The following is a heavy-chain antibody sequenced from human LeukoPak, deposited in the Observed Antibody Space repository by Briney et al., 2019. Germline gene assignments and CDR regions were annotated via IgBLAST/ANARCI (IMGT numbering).Heavy chain of an antibody. V-gene: IGHV1-69*05. D-gene: IGHD5/OR15-5a*01. J-gene: IGHJ6*03. CDR2: IIPIFGTA. Sequence: GASVKVSCKASGGTFSSYAISWVRQAPGQGLEWMGVIIPIFGTANYAQKFQGRVTITTDESTSTAYMELSSLRSEDTAVYYCARVPTRPRTYSVCYYYMDVWGKGTTVTVSS. CDR1: GGTFSSYA. CDR3: ARVPTRPRTYSVCYYYMDV.